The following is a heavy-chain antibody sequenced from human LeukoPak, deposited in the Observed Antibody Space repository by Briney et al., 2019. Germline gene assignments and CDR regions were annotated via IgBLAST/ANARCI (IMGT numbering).Heavy chain of an antibody. J-gene: IGHJ4*02. CDR2: IYYSGST. D-gene: IGHD5-18*01. V-gene: IGHV4-59*01. CDR1: GGSISSYY. CDR3: ARDTRAYNYGLDY. Sequence: SETLSLTCTVSGGSISSYYWSWIRQPPGKGLEWIGYIYYSGSTNYNPSLKSRVTISVDTSKNQFYLKLNPVTAADTAVYYCARDTRAYNYGLDYWGQGTLVTVSS.